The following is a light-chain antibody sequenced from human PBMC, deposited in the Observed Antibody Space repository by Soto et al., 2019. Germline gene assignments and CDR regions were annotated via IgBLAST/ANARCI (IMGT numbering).Light chain of an antibody. CDR1: SSDVGGNNY. J-gene: IGLJ2*01. V-gene: IGLV2-8*01. CDR2: EVT. Sequence: QYVLTQPPSASGSPGQSVAISCTGTSSDVGGNNYVSWYQQHPGKAPKLMVYEVTKRPSGVPDRVSGSKSGNTASLTVSGLQAEAEADYYCSSYAGSNKVIFGGGTKLTVL. CDR3: SSYAGSNKVI.